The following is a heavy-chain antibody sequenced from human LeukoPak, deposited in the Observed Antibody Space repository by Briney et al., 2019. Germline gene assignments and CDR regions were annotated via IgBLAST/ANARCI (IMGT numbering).Heavy chain of an antibody. Sequence: SETLSLTCTVSGGSISSGSYYWSWIRQPAGKGLEWIGRIYTSGSTNYNPSLKSRVTISVDTSKNRFSLKLSSVTAADTAVYYCARAPPSHDYGGNSEYYYYYMDVWGKGTTVTVSS. CDR3: ARAPPSHDYGGNSEYYYYYMDV. CDR2: IYTSGST. V-gene: IGHV4-61*02. J-gene: IGHJ6*03. CDR1: GGSISSGSYY. D-gene: IGHD4-23*01.